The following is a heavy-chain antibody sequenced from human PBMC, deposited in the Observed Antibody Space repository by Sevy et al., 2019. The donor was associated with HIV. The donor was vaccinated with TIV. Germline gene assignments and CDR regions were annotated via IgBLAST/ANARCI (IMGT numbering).Heavy chain of an antibody. CDR2: ISAYNGNT. Sequence: ASVKVSCKASGYTFTSYGISWVRQAPGQGLEWMGWISAYNGNTNYAQKLQGRVTMTTDTSTSTAYMELRSLRSDDTAVYHCARDGYYYGSGSYYKGDFDYWGQGTLVTVSS. V-gene: IGHV1-18*04. CDR3: ARDGYYYGSGSYYKGDFDY. D-gene: IGHD3-10*01. CDR1: GYTFTSYG. J-gene: IGHJ4*02.